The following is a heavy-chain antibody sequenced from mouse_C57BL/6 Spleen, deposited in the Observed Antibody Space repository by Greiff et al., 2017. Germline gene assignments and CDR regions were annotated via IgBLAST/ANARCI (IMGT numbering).Heavy chain of an antibody. Sequence: EVQLVESGPELVKPGASVKIPCKASGYTFTDYNMDWVKQSHGKSLEWIGDINPNNGGTIYNQKFKGKATLTVDKSSSTAYMELRSLTSEDTAVYYCARRVVAYLYAMDYWGQGTSVTVSS. CDR2: INPNNGGT. CDR3: ARRVVAYLYAMDY. CDR1: GYTFTDYN. D-gene: IGHD1-1*01. V-gene: IGHV1-18*01. J-gene: IGHJ4*01.